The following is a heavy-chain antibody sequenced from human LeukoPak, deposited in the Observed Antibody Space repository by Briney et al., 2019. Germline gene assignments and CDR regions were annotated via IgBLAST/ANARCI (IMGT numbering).Heavy chain of an antibody. V-gene: IGHV1-18*01. D-gene: IGHD4-11*01. CDR1: GYTFTSYG. CDR3: ARDKTTTVTTNFDY. CDR2: ISAYNGNT. J-gene: IGHJ4*02. Sequence: GASVKVSCKASGYTFTSYGISWVRQAPGQGLEWMGWISAYNGNTNYAQKLQGRVTMTTDTSTSTAYMELRSLRSDDTAVYYCARDKTTTVTTNFDYWSQGTLVTVSS.